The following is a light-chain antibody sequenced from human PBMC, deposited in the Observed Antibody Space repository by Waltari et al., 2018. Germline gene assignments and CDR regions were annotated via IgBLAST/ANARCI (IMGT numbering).Light chain of an antibody. J-gene: IGKJ2*01. V-gene: IGKV2-28*01. Sequence: DIVMTQSPLSLPVTPGEPASISCRSSQSLLNSNGYTYFDWYLQKPGQSPQLLIYWGSNRASGVPDRFSGSGSGTDFTLKISRVEAEDVGVYYCMQALHTPYTFGQGTKLEIK. CDR1: QSLLNSNGYTY. CDR2: WGS. CDR3: MQALHTPYT.